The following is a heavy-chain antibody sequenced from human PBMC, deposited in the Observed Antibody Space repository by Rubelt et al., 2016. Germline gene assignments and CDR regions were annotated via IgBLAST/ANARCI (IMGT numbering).Heavy chain of an antibody. D-gene: IGHD3-16*01. CDR1: GFIFSNYA. V-gene: IGHV3-23*01. J-gene: IGHJ4*02. Sequence: EVQLLESGGDLVQPGGSLRLSCAASGFIFSNYAMSWVRQAPGKGLEWVSAISGSGGSRYYADSVKGRFTSSSDNSKNSLYLQMNSLRAEDTAVYYCAQAPPSVITFGGVIGWGQGTLVTVSS. CDR3: AQAPPSVITFGGVIG. CDR2: ISGSGGSR.